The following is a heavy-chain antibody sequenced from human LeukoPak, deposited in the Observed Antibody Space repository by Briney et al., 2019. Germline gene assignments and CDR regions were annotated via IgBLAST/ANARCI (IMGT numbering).Heavy chain of an antibody. D-gene: IGHD6-6*01. J-gene: IGHJ4*02. CDR2: IKQDGSEK. V-gene: IGHV3-7*01. CDR3: ARDGYSSSSPFDY. CDR1: GFTVSGNY. Sequence: PGGSLRLSCAASGFTVSGNYMSWVRQAPGKGLEWVANIKQDGSEKYYVDSVKGRFTISRDNAKNSLYLQMNSLRAEDTAVYYCARDGYSSSSPFDYWGQGTLVTVSS.